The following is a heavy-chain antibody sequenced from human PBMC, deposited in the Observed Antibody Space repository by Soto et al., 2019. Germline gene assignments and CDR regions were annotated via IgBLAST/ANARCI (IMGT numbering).Heavy chain of an antibody. V-gene: IGHV4-61*05. J-gene: IGHJ4*02. CDR3: ALNSYGYGSIDY. CDR2: IYYSGST. CDR1: GGSISSSSYY. Sequence: SETLSLTCTVSGGSISSSSYYWGWIRQPPGKGLEWIGYIYYSGSTNYNPSLKSRVTISVDTSKNQFSLKLSSVTAADTAVYYCALNSYGYGSIDYWGQGTLVTVSS. D-gene: IGHD5-18*01.